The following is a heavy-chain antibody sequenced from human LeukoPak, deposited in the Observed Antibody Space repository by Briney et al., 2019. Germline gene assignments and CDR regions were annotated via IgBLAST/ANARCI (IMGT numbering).Heavy chain of an antibody. D-gene: IGHD1-26*01. Sequence: GGSLRLSCAASGFTFSSYWMSWVRQAPGKGLEWVANIKQDGSEKYYVDSVKGRFTISRDNAKNSLYLQMNSLRAEGTAVYYCARLRGLYSGTYRYQTAFEYWGQGSLLTVSS. CDR3: ARLRGLYSGTYRYQTAFEY. V-gene: IGHV3-7*01. CDR1: GFTFSSYW. J-gene: IGHJ4*02. CDR2: IKQDGSEK.